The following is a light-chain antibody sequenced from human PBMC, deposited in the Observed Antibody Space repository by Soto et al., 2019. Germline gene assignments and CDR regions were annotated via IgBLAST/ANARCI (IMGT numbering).Light chain of an antibody. CDR3: QQDNNWPQA. V-gene: IGKV3D-15*01. CDR2: DAS. J-gene: IGKJ1*01. Sequence: EVVVPQPPFSLCLSPGERATLSFRASQSFRGLLAWYQQRPGQAPRLLIYDASNRATGIPARFSGSGSGTEFTLTISSLQSEDFAVYYCQQDNNWPQAFGQGTKVDIK. CDR1: QSFRGL.